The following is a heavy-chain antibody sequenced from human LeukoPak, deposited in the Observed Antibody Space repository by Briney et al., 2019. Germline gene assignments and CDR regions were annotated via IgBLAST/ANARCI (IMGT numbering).Heavy chain of an antibody. CDR2: INSDGSTT. J-gene: IGHJ4*02. V-gene: IGHV3-74*01. Sequence: QSGGSLRLSCGASGFTFSSYWMPWVRQAPGKGLVWISRINSDGSTTSYADSVKGRFTISRDNAKNTLYLQMNSLRAEDTAVYYCAKDLVAGTGGEFDYWGQGTLVTVSS. CDR3: AKDLVAGTGGEFDY. CDR1: GFTFSSYW. D-gene: IGHD6-19*01.